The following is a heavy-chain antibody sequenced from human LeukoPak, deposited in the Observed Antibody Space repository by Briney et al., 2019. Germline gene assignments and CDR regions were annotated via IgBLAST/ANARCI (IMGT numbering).Heavy chain of an antibody. Sequence: SQTLSLTCTVSGGSISSGGYYWSWIRQHPGKGLEWIGYIYYSGSTYYNPSLKSRVTISVDTSKNQFSLKLSSVTAADTAVYYRARGHGGVVFDYWGQGTLVTGSS. J-gene: IGHJ4*01. CDR3: ARGHGGVVFDY. D-gene: IGHD3-16*01. V-gene: IGHV4-31*03. CDR2: IYYSGST. CDR1: GGSISSGGYY.